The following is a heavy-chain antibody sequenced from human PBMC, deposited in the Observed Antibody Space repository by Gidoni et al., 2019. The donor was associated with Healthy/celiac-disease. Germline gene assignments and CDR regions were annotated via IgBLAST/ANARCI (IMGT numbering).Heavy chain of an antibody. CDR2: ISAYNGKT. Sequence: QVQLVQSGAEVKKPGASVKFSCKASGYTFTSYGISWVRQAPGQGLEWMGWISAYNGKTNYAQRNQCRVTMTTDTSTSRAYMELRSLRSDDTAVYYCARDYGAVNGTAIDIWGQGTMVTVSS. D-gene: IGHD1-26*01. V-gene: IGHV1-18*01. CDR3: ARDYGAVNGTAIDI. J-gene: IGHJ3*02. CDR1: GYTFTSYG.